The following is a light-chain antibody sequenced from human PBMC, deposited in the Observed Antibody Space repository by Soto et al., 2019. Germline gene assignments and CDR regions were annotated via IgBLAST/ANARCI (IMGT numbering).Light chain of an antibody. CDR2: SNS. CDR3: AAWDDSLNGHVV. CDR1: SSNIGSNT. Sequence: QSVLTQPPSASGTPGQRVTISCSGSSSNIGSNTVNWYQHLPGTAPKLLIYSNSQRISGVPDRFSGSKSGTSASLAISGLQSEDEADYYCAAWDDSLNGHVVFGGGTKLTVL. J-gene: IGLJ2*01. V-gene: IGLV1-44*01.